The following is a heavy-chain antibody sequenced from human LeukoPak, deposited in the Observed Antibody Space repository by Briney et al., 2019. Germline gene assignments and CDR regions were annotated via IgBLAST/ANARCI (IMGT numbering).Heavy chain of an antibody. Sequence: GESLKISCKGSGYSFTTYWIGWVRQMPGKGLECMGIIYPGDSDTRYSPSFQGQVTISADKSFSTAYLQWSSLKASDTAMYYCARRKDFWSGYPIGYYYYMDVWGKGTTVTVSS. CDR3: ARRKDFWSGYPIGYYYYMDV. CDR2: IYPGDSDT. J-gene: IGHJ6*03. D-gene: IGHD3-3*01. V-gene: IGHV5-51*01. CDR1: GYSFTTYW.